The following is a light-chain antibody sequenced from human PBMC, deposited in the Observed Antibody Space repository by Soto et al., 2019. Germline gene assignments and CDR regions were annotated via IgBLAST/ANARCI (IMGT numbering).Light chain of an antibody. Sequence: DIQMTQSPSTLSASVGDRVTITCRASQSISSWLAWYQQKPGKARKLLIYDASRLESGVPSRFSGSGSGTEFTLTISSLQPDDFATYYCQQYNSYSSWTFGQGTKVEIK. CDR1: QSISSW. CDR2: DAS. CDR3: QQYNSYSSWT. J-gene: IGKJ1*01. V-gene: IGKV1-5*01.